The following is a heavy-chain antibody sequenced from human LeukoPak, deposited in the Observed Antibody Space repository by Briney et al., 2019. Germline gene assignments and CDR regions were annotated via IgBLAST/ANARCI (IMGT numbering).Heavy chain of an antibody. J-gene: IGHJ4*02. V-gene: IGHV3-23*01. Sequence: GGSLRLSCAASGFTFSSYAMSWVRQAPGKGLEWISAISGSGGSTYYADSVKGRFTISRDNSKNTLYLQMNSLRAEDTAVYYCARDRYSGSYYDYWGQGTLVTVSS. CDR1: GFTFSSYA. D-gene: IGHD1-26*01. CDR3: ARDRYSGSYYDY. CDR2: ISGSGGST.